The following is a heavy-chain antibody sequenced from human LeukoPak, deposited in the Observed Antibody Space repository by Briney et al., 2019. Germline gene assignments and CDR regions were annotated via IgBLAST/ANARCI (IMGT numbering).Heavy chain of an antibody. J-gene: IGHJ4*02. Sequence: SETLSLTCAVYGGSFSGYYWSWIRQPPGKGLEWIGEINHSGSTNYNPSLKSRVTISVDKSKNQFSLKLSSVTAADTAVYYCARRTTVTIPFGYWGQGTLVTVSS. V-gene: IGHV4-34*01. CDR3: ARRTTVTIPFGY. D-gene: IGHD4-11*01. CDR1: GGSFSGYY. CDR2: INHSGST.